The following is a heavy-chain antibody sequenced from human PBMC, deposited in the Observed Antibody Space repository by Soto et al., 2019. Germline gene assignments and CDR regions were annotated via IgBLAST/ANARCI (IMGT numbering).Heavy chain of an antibody. D-gene: IGHD5-18*01. Sequence: PSETLFLTCTVSGGSISSSSYYWGWIRQPPGKGLEWIGSIYYSGSTYYNPSLKSRVTISVDTSKNQFSLKLSSVTAADTAVYYCARHGDDTAMVFYGMDVWGQGTTVTVS. J-gene: IGHJ6*02. CDR2: IYYSGST. CDR3: ARHGDDTAMVFYGMDV. V-gene: IGHV4-39*01. CDR1: GGSISSSSYY.